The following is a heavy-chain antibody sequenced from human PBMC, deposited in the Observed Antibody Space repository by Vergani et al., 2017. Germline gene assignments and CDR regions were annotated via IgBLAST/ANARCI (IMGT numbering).Heavy chain of an antibody. CDR2: IYYSGST. CDR1: GGSISSGGYY. J-gene: IGHJ6*02. CDR3: ARAPGYCSSTSCYGGNYYYYGMDV. Sequence: QVQLQESGPGLVKPSQTLSLTCTVSGGSISSGGYYWSWIRQHPGKGLEWIGYIYYSGSTYYNPSLKSRVIISVDTSKNQFSLKLSSVTAADTAVYYCARAPGYCSSTSCYGGNYYYYGMDVWGQGTTVTVSS. V-gene: IGHV4-31*03. D-gene: IGHD2-2*01.